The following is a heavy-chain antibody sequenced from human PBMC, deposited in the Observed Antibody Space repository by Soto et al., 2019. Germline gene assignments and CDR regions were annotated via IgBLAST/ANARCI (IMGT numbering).Heavy chain of an antibody. CDR3: ASPSGITGTLVGNWLDP. CDR1: GFTFSEYY. V-gene: IGHV3-11*01. Sequence: GGSLRLSCAASGFTFSEYYMTWIRQAPGKGLELVSSISSSGSAIYYADSVKGRFTISRDNAKNSLFLQLNSLRAEDTAVYYCASPSGITGTLVGNWLDPWGQGALVTVSS. CDR2: ISSSGSAI. D-gene: IGHD1-7*01. J-gene: IGHJ5*02.